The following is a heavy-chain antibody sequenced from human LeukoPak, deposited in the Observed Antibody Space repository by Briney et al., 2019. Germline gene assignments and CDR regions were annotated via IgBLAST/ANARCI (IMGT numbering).Heavy chain of an antibody. Sequence: ASVKVSCKVSGYSLSELTMHWVRQSPGEGLEWLGGIDFEDGKTIYEQRFQGRVSMIEDTSTDTAYMELSSLRSEDTAVYYCATPLSGGRGYYYGMDVWGQGTTATVSS. J-gene: IGHJ6*02. CDR1: GYSLSELT. V-gene: IGHV1-24*01. D-gene: IGHD3-10*01. CDR3: ATPLSGGRGYYYGMDV. CDR2: IDFEDGKT.